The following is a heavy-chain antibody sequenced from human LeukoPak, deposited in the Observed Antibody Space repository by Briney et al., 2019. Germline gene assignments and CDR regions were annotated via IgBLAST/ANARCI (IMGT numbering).Heavy chain of an antibody. Sequence: GASVKVSCKASGGTFSSYAISWVRQAPGQGLEWMGGIIPISGTPSYAQKFQGRVTLTADEFSGTAYMELTSLRSEDTGVYYCARAPVSGSTDLGPWGQGTLVTVSS. J-gene: IGHJ5*02. V-gene: IGHV1-69*01. CDR2: IIPISGTP. D-gene: IGHD5-12*01. CDR3: ARAPVSGSTDLGP. CDR1: GGTFSSYA.